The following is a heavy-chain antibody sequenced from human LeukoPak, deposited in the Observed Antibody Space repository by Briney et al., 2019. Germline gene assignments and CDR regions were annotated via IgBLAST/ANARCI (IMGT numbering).Heavy chain of an antibody. Sequence: GGSLRLSCGASELTFSSYWMSRVRQAPGKGLEWVSFISTSSSYIYYADSMKGRFTISRDNAKNSLSLQMNSLRAEDTAVYYCARDAVYDSSGYFGRVVDYWGQGTLVTVSS. CDR1: ELTFSSYW. J-gene: IGHJ4*02. V-gene: IGHV3-21*01. CDR2: ISTSSSYI. D-gene: IGHD3-22*01. CDR3: ARDAVYDSSGYFGRVVDY.